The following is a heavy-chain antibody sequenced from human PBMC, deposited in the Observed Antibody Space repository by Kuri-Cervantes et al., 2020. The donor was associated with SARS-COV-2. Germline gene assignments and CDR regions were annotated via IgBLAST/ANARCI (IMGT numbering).Heavy chain of an antibody. D-gene: IGHD3-22*01. V-gene: IGHV3-30*18. J-gene: IGHJ4*02. Sequence: LSLTCAVSGFTFTGHAMHWVRQAPGKGLEWVALISYDGSNRFYADSVKGRFTISRDNSKNTLYLQMNSLRAEDTAVYYCAKDQLAYDSSGFDYWGQGTLVTVSS. CDR2: ISYDGSNR. CDR3: AKDQLAYDSSGFDY. CDR1: GFTFTGHA.